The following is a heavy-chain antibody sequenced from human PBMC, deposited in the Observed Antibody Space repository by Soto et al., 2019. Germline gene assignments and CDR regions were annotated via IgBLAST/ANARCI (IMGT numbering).Heavy chain of an antibody. CDR2: INHSGST. V-gene: IGHV4-34*01. J-gene: IGHJ5*02. CDR1: GGSFSGYY. D-gene: IGHD2-8*02. Sequence: LSLTCAVYGGSFSGYYWSWIRQPPGKGLEWIGEINHSGSTNYNPSLKSRVTISVDTSKNQFSLKLSSVTAADTAVYYCARGVAYAGWFDPWGQGXLVTVSS. CDR3: ARGVAYAGWFDP.